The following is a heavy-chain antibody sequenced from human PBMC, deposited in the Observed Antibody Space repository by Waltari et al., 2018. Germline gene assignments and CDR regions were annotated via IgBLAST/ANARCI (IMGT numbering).Heavy chain of an antibody. V-gene: IGHV3-23*01. CDR1: GFTFSSYA. J-gene: IGHJ4*02. CDR3: AKQFGSGSYYLDY. CDR2: ISGTGDST. Sequence: EVQLLESGGGLVQPGGSLRLSCAASGFTFSSYAMSWVRQAPGKGLKWGSAISGTGDSTYYADAVKGRFTISRDSSKNTLYLQMDSLRAEDTAVYYCAKQFGSGSYYLDYWGQGTLVTVSS. D-gene: IGHD3-10*01.